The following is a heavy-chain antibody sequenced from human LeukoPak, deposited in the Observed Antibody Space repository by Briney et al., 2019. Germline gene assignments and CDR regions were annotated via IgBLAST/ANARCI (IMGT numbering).Heavy chain of an antibody. CDR3: ARPADSGENSYGSGFDY. CDR2: ISSDGSNK. Sequence: PGGSLRLSCAASGFTFSSYAMHWVRQAPGKGLEWVTIISSDGSNKYYADSVKGRFTISRDNSKNTLYLQMDSLRAEDTALYYCARPADSGENSYGSGFDYWGQGTLVTVSS. V-gene: IGHV3-30*04. CDR1: GFTFSSYA. J-gene: IGHJ4*02. D-gene: IGHD3-16*01.